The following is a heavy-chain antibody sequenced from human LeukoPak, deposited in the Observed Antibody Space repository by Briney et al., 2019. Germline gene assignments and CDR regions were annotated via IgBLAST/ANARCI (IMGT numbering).Heavy chain of an antibody. Sequence: GDSLRLSCAASGFTFNSYDMSWVRQPPGKGLEWLSAISGSGGTTYYADSVKGWFTISRDNSKNTLYLQMNRLRAEDTAVYDCGKVLQPDNGAGVIQHWGQGGLVTVSP. V-gene: IGHV3-23*01. CDR2: ISGSGGTT. D-gene: IGHD4-17*01. CDR1: GFTFNSYD. J-gene: IGHJ1*01. CDR3: GKVLQPDNGAGVIQH.